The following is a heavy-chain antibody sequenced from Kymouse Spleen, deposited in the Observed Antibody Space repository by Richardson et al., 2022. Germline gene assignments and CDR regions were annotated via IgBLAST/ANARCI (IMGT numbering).Heavy chain of an antibody. D-gene: IGHD1-7*01. Sequence: QVQLQESGPGLVKPSETLSLTCTVSGGSISSYYWSWIRQPPGKGLEWIGYIYYSGSTNYNPSLKSRVTISVDTSKNQFSLKLSSVTAADTAVYYCARDDGTTSGYYGMDVWGQGTTVTVSS. CDR3: ARDDGTTSGYYGMDV. J-gene: IGHJ6*02. CDR2: IYYSGST. CDR1: GGSISSYY. V-gene: IGHV4-59*01.